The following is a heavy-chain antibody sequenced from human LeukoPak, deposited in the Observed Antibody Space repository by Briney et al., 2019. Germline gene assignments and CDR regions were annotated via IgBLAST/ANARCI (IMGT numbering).Heavy chain of an antibody. CDR1: GVSFSSYY. D-gene: IGHD1-26*01. V-gene: IGHV4-4*07. CDR2: IYSSGNT. Sequence: KPSETLSLTCTVSGVSFSSYYWTWIRQPAGKGLEWIGRIYSSGNTNYNPSLESRVTMSIDTSKKQISLKLTSVTAADTAVYYCARGDYYEGGGRNWFDPWSQGTLVTVSS. J-gene: IGHJ5*02. CDR3: ARGDYYEGGGRNWFDP.